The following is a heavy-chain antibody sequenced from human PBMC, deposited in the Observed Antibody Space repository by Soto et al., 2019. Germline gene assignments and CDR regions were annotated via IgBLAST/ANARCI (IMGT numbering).Heavy chain of an antibody. V-gene: IGHV1-3*01. CDR1: GYTFNSYG. CDR2: INAGNGNT. J-gene: IGHJ6*03. D-gene: IGHD5-12*01. CDR3: ARGLHTFYYYYMDV. Sequence: ASVKVSCKASGYTFNSYGMHWVRQAPGQRLEWMGWINAGNGNTKYSQKFQGRVTITRDTSASIAYMELSSLRSEDTAVYHCARGLHTFYYYYMDVWGKGTTVTVSS.